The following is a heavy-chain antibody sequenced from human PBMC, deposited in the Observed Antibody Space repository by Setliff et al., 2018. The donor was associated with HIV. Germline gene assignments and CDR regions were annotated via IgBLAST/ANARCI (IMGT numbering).Heavy chain of an antibody. CDR1: GDSISSSAYY. D-gene: IGHD1-26*01. CDR3: VRELLGSGGTVPEVNFFDS. J-gene: IGHJ5*01. Sequence: SETLSLTCTVSGDSISSSAYYWGWIRQPPGKGLEWIGSIFYFGSVTYNPSLKSRPLISIDTSKTQFSLNLRSVTAADTAVYYCVRELLGSGGTVPEVNFFDSWGQGTLVTVSS. CDR2: IFYFGSV. V-gene: IGHV4-39*07.